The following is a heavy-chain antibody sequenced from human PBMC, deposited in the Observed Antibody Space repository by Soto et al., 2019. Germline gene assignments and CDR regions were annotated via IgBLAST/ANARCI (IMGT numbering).Heavy chain of an antibody. D-gene: IGHD3-10*01. J-gene: IGHJ4*02. CDR1: GGSISSYY. CDR3: ARMAGVRGALYYFDY. V-gene: IGHV4-4*07. CDR2: IYTSGST. Sequence: QVQLQESGPGLVKPSETLSLTCTVSGGSISSYYWSWIRQPAGKGLEWIGRIYTSGSTNYNPSLKSRVTMSVDTSKNQFSLMLSSVTAADTAVYYCARMAGVRGALYYFDYWGQGTRVTVSS.